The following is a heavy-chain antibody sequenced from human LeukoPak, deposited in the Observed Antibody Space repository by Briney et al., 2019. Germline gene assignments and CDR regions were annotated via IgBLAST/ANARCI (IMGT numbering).Heavy chain of an antibody. CDR1: GGSISSYY. Sequence: PSETLSLTCTVSGGSISSYYWSWIRQPAGKGLEWIGRIYTSGSTNYNPSLKSRVTMSVDTSKNQFSLKLSSVTAADTAVYYCAREGCSSTSCYTDGRGAFDIWGQGTMVTVSS. CDR2: IYTSGST. CDR3: AREGCSSTSCYTDGRGAFDI. V-gene: IGHV4-4*07. J-gene: IGHJ3*02. D-gene: IGHD2-2*02.